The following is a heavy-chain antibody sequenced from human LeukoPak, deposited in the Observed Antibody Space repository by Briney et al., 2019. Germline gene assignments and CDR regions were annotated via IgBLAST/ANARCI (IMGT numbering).Heavy chain of an antibody. D-gene: IGHD3-10*01. Sequence: VSVKVSCKVSGYTLTELSMHWVRQAPGQGLEWMGWISAYNGNTNYAQKLQGRVTMTTDTSTSTAYMELRSLRSDDTAVYYCARDPWFGESLPYYFDYWGQGTLVTVSS. CDR3: ARDPWFGESLPYYFDY. CDR1: GYTLTELS. V-gene: IGHV1-18*01. J-gene: IGHJ4*02. CDR2: ISAYNGNT.